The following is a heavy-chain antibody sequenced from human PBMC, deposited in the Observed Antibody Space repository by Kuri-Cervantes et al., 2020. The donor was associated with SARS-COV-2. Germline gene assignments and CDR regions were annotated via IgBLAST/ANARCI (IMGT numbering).Heavy chain of an antibody. V-gene: IGHV3-7*01. J-gene: IGHJ6*03. CDR2: IKHDGSEE. CDR1: GFTFSSYE. D-gene: IGHD6-19*01. CDR3: AREGLDSYYYYMDV. Sequence: GGSLRLSCAASGFTFSSYEMNWVRQAPGKGLEWVANIKHDGSEEYYVDSVKGRFTISRDNAKNSLYLQIDSLRAEDTAVYYCAREGLDSYYYYMDVWGKGTTVTVSS.